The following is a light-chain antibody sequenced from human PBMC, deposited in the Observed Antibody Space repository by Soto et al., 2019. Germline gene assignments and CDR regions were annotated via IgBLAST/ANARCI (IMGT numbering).Light chain of an antibody. CDR1: SSNIGKNG. CDR3: ASWDDSLNGPYV. V-gene: IGLV1-44*01. CDR2: NNN. J-gene: IGLJ1*01. Sequence: QLVLTQPPSASGTPGQRVTISCSGGSSNIGKNGVNWYQQLPGTAPRLLIYNNNQRPSGVPDRFSGSKSGTSASLAISGLQSDDDADYYCASWDDSLNGPYVFGTGTKLTVL.